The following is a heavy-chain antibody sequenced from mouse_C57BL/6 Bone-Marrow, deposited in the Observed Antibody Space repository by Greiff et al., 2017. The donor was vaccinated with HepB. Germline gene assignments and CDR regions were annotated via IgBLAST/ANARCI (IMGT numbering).Heavy chain of an antibody. CDR3: ARRGYGSSPSYAMDY. Sequence: VQLQQPGAELVKPGASVKLSCKASGYTFTSYWMHWVKQRPGQGLEWIGMIHPNSGSTNYNEKFKSKATLTVDKSSSTAYMQLSSLTSEDSAVYYCARRGYGSSPSYAMDYWGQGTSVTVSS. J-gene: IGHJ4*01. CDR2: IHPNSGST. D-gene: IGHD1-1*01. V-gene: IGHV1-64*01. CDR1: GYTFTSYW.